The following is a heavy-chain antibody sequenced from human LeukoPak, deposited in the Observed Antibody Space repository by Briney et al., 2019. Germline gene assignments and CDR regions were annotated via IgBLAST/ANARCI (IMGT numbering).Heavy chain of an antibody. Sequence: HAGGSLRLSCAASGFTFSTYAMSWVRQAPGKGLEWVSSISGSGGSTYNADSVKGRFTISRDNSKNTLYLQMNSLRADDTAVYYCAKDLLDTSGYYYVGYFHHWGQGTLVTVSS. D-gene: IGHD3-22*01. CDR2: ISGSGGST. CDR1: GFTFSTYA. J-gene: IGHJ1*01. V-gene: IGHV3-23*01. CDR3: AKDLLDTSGYYYVGYFHH.